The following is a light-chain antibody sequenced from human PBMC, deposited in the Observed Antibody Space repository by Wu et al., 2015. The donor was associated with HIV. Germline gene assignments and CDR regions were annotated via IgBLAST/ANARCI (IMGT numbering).Light chain of an antibody. V-gene: IGKV1-5*03. J-gene: IGKJ2*03. CDR3: QQYNSYWYS. CDR1: QRINNW. CDR2: KAS. Sequence: DIQMTQSPSTLSASVGDRVTITCRASQRINNWLAWYQQKPGKAPKLLIYKASSLQSGVPSRFSGSGSGTEFTLTISSLQPDDFATYYCQQYNSYWYSFGPGDRSWRIK.